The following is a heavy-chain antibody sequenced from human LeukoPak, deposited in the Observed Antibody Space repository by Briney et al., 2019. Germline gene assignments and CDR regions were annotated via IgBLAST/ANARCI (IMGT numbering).Heavy chain of an antibody. V-gene: IGHV3-7*01. Sequence: PGGSLRLSCAASGFTLSSYWMSWVRQAPGKGLEWVANIKQDGSEKYYVDSVKGRFTISRDNAKNSLYLQMNSLRAEDTAVYYCARDVRRFDYWGQGTLVTVSS. CDR2: IKQDGSEK. J-gene: IGHJ4*02. CDR3: ARDVRRFDY. CDR1: GFTLSSYW. D-gene: IGHD4-17*01.